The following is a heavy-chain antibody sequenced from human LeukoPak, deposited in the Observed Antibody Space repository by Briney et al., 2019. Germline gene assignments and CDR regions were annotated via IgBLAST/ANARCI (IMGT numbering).Heavy chain of an antibody. Sequence: ASVKVSCKASGGTFSSYAISWVRQAPGQGLEWMGGIIPIFGTANYAQKFQGRVTITTDEPTSTAYMELSSLRSEDTAVYYCASIWNPQAPPLWGEGTLVTVSS. V-gene: IGHV1-69*05. J-gene: IGHJ4*02. CDR3: ASIWNPQAPPL. CDR2: IIPIFGTA. D-gene: IGHD1-1*01. CDR1: GGTFSSYA.